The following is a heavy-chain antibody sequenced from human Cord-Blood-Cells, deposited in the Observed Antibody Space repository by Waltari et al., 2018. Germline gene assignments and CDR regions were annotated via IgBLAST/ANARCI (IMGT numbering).Heavy chain of an antibody. V-gene: IGHV4-39*01. Sequence: QLQLQESGPGLVKPSETLSLTCTVSGGSISSSSYYRGWIRQPPGKGLEWIGSIYYSGSTYYNPSLKSRVTISVDTSKNQFSLKLSSVTAADTAVYYCASPSGSYYDAFDIWGQGTMVTVSS. CDR2: IYYSGST. CDR1: GGSISSSSYY. CDR3: ASPSGSYYDAFDI. D-gene: IGHD1-26*01. J-gene: IGHJ3*02.